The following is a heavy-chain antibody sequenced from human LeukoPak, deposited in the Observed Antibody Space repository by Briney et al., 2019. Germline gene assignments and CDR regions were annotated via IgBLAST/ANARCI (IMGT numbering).Heavy chain of an antibody. CDR1: GFTFSSYG. CDR2: ISYDGSNK. J-gene: IGHJ4*02. D-gene: IGHD3-10*01. V-gene: IGHV3-30*18. CDR3: AKETGTYYDGSGSSFDY. Sequence: GGSLRLSCAASGFTFSSYGMHWVRQAPGKGLERVAVISYDGSNKYYADSVRGRFTTSRDNSKTTLYLKMNSLRAEDTAVYYCAKETGTYYDGSGSSFDYWGQGTLVTVSS.